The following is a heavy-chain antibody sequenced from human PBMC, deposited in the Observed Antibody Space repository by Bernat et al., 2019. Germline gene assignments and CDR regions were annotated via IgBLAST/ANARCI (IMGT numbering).Heavy chain of an antibody. CDR3: ARDPINPAFTPAYWFDP. CDR1: EFTFSSYA. CDR2: ISYDGSNK. J-gene: IGHJ5*02. V-gene: IGHV3-30-3*01. Sequence: QVQLVESGGGVVQPGRSLRLSCAASEFTFSSYAMHWVRQAPGKGLEWVAVISYDGSNKYYADSVKGRFTISRDNSKNTLYLQMNSLRAEDTAVYYCARDPINPAFTPAYWFDPWGQGTLVTVSS.